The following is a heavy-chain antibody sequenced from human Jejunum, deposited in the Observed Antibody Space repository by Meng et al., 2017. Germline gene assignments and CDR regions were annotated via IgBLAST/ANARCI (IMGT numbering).Heavy chain of an antibody. D-gene: IGHD6-19*01. V-gene: IGHV3-74*01. CDR2: INSDGSST. Sequence: GGSRRLSCAVSGFTFSNYWMHWVRQAPGKGLVWVSRINSDGSSTNYADSVMGRFTISRDNAKNTLHLQMNSLRAEDTAVYYCVRDLGVAGTTERFDYWGQGTLVTVSS. CDR3: VRDLGVAGTTERFDY. J-gene: IGHJ4*02. CDR1: GFTFSNYW.